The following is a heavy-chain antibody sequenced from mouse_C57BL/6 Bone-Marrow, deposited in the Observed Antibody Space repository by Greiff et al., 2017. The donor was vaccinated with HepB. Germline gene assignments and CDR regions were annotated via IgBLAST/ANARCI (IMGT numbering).Heavy chain of an antibody. CDR3: AKNRRQLRLGYVDY. Sequence: QVQLKESGPGLVQPSQSLSITCTVSGFSLTSYGVHWVRQSPGKGLEWLGVIWRGGSTDDNAAFMASLSITKDNSKGQVFFKMNSLQADDTAIYYCAKNRRQLRLGYVDYGGQGTTLTVSS. CDR2: IWRGGST. V-gene: IGHV2-5*01. J-gene: IGHJ2*01. CDR1: GFSLTSYG. D-gene: IGHD3-2*02.